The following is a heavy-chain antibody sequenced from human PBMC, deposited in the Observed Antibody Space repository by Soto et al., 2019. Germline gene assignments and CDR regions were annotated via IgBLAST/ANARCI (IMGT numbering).Heavy chain of an antibody. V-gene: IGHV3-30-3*01. CDR1: GFTCSSYA. J-gene: IGHJ5*02. CDR3: ARERGIAAAGTILSS. Sequence: QVQLVESGGGVVQPGRSLRLSCAASGFTCSSYAMHWVRQAPGKGLEWVAVISYDGSNKYYADSVKGRVTISRDNSKNTLYLQMNSLRAEDTAVYYCARERGIAAAGTILSSWGQGTLVTVSS. CDR2: ISYDGSNK. D-gene: IGHD6-13*01.